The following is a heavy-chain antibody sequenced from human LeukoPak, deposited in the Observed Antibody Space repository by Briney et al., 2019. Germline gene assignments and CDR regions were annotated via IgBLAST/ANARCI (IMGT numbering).Heavy chain of an antibody. CDR2: IIPILGIA. D-gene: IGHD6-13*01. CDR1: GGTFSSYA. J-gene: IGHJ4*02. V-gene: IGHV1-69*04. Sequence: SVKVSCKASGGTFSSYAISWVRQAPRQGLEWMGRIIPILGIANYAQKFQGRVTITADKSTSTAYMELSSLRSEDTAVYYCATTTPIAAAGTDYWGQGTLVTVSS. CDR3: ATTTPIAAAGTDY.